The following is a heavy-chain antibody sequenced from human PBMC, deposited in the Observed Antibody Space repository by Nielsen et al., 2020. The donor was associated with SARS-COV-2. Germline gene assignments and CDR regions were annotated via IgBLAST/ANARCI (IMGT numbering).Heavy chain of an antibody. D-gene: IGHD4-11*01. CDR1: GYTFTSYG. J-gene: IGHJ4*02. Sequence: ASVKVSCKASGYTFTSYGISWVRHAPGQGLEWMGWISAYNGNTNYAQKLQGRVTMTTDTSTSTAYMELRSLRSDDTAVYYCARGDNTVTTYYFDYWGQGTLVTVSS. CDR3: ARGDNTVTTYYFDY. V-gene: IGHV1-18*01. CDR2: ISAYNGNT.